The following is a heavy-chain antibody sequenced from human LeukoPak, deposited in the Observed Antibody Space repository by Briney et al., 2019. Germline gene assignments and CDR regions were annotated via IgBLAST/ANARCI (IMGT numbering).Heavy chain of an antibody. Sequence: PSETLSLTCTVSGGSISSVGYNWGWIRQPPGKGLEWIGSISYIGRTYYKPSLKSRVTISVDTSNNQFSLKLTSVTAADTAVYYCASLPLGAAYSYYFDYWGQGTLVTVSS. D-gene: IGHD2-15*01. CDR3: ASLPLGAAYSYYFDY. CDR2: ISYIGRT. CDR1: GGSISSVGYN. V-gene: IGHV4-39*07. J-gene: IGHJ4*02.